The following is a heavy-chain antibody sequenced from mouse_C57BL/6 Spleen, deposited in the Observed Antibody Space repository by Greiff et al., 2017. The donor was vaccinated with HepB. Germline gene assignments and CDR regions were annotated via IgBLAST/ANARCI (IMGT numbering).Heavy chain of an antibody. CDR2: IYPGDGDT. Sequence: QVQLQQSGPELVKPGASVKISCKASGYAFSSSWMNWVKQRPGKGLEWIGRIYPGDGDTNYNGKFKGKATLTADKSSSTAYMQLSSLTSEDSAVYFCERSKGVDYWGQGTTLTVSS. CDR3: ERSKGVDY. CDR1: GYAFSSSW. J-gene: IGHJ2*01. V-gene: IGHV1-82*01.